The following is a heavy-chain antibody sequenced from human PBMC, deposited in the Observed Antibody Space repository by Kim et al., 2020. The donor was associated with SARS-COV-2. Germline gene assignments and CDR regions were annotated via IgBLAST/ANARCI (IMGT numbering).Heavy chain of an antibody. D-gene: IGHD3-22*01. J-gene: IGHJ4*02. CDR3: VKVENQYYHHNSEVPWDI. CDR2: ISYDGSNT. V-gene: IGHV3-30*04. Sequence: GGSLRLSCAASGFTFSTYAISWVRQATGKGLEWVAVISYDGSNTYYAGSVKGRFTISRDNSKKTVYLEMNSLKAEDTAIYYCVKVENQYYHHNSEVPWDIWGPGTLVTVSS. CDR1: GFTFSTYA.